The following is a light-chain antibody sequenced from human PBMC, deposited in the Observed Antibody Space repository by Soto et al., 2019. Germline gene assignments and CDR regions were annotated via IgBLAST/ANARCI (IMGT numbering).Light chain of an antibody. V-gene: IGLV3-25*03. CDR1: ALPKQY. Sequence: SYELTQPPSVSVSPGQTARITCSGAALPKQYAYWYQQKPGQAPVLGIYKDSERPSGIPERFSGSSSGTTVTLTFSGVQAEDEADYYCQSADSSGTYVFGTGTKLTVL. CDR3: QSADSSGTYV. CDR2: KDS. J-gene: IGLJ1*01.